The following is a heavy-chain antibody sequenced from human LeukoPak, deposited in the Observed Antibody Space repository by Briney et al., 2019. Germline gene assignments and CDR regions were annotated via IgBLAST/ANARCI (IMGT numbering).Heavy chain of an antibody. D-gene: IGHD5-18*01. Sequence: ASVKVSCKASGYTFTSYGISWVRQAPGQGLEWMGWISAYNGNTNYAQKLQGRVTMTTDTSTSTAYMELRSLRSDDTAVYYCASQIPDTAMADYYYYGMDVWGQGTTVTVS. CDR3: ASQIPDTAMADYYYYGMDV. V-gene: IGHV1-18*01. J-gene: IGHJ6*02. CDR1: GYTFTSYG. CDR2: ISAYNGNT.